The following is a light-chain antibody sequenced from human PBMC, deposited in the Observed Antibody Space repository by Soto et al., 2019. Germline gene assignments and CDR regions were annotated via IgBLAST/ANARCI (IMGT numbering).Light chain of an antibody. V-gene: IGKV3-20*01. J-gene: IGKJ1*01. CDR2: GAS. Sequence: EIVLTQSPGTLSLSPGERATLSCRASQSVSSSYLAWYQQKPGQAPRLLIYGASSRATGIPDRFSGSGSGTGFTLTISRLEPEDFAVYYCQQYGSSPTFGQGTKVE. CDR1: QSVSSSY. CDR3: QQYGSSPT.